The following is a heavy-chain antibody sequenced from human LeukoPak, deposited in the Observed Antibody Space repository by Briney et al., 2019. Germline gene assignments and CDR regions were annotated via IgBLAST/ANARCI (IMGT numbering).Heavy chain of an antibody. J-gene: IGHJ5*02. V-gene: IGHV6-1*01. D-gene: IGHD3-10*01. CDR1: GDSVSSNSAA. CDR2: TYYRSKWYN. CDR3: ARSRGITMVRGVMITGFDP. Sequence: SQTLSLTCAISGDSVSSNSAAWNWIRQSPSRGLEWLGRTYYRSKWYNDYAVSVKSRITINPDTSKNQFSLQLNSVTPEDTAVYYCARSRGITMVRGVMITGFDPWGQGTLVTVSS.